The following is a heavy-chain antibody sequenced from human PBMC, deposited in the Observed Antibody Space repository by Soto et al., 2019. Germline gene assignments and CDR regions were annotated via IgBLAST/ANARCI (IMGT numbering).Heavy chain of an antibody. CDR1: GFTFSSYA. CDR3: AKDLSGRYVVTYYFGY. J-gene: IGHJ4*02. Sequence: EVQLLESGGGLVQPGGSLRLSCATSGFTFSSYAMSWVRQAPGKGLEWVSTISGSGGSTYYADSVKGRFTISRDNSQNSLYLQINSLRAEDTAVFYWAKDLSGRYVVTYYFGYWGQRTLVTVSS. D-gene: IGHD6-19*01. CDR2: ISGSGGST. V-gene: IGHV3-23*01.